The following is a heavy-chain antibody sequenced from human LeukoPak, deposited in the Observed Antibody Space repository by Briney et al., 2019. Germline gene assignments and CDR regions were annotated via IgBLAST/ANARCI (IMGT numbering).Heavy chain of an antibody. Sequence: KPSETLSLTCTVSGGSISSYYWSWIRQPPGKGLEWIGYIYYSGSTNYNPSLKSRVTISVDTSKNQFSLKLSSVTAADTAVYYCARGDWYEVDYWGQGTLVTVSS. V-gene: IGHV4-59*01. D-gene: IGHD3/OR15-3a*01. CDR1: GGSISSYY. J-gene: IGHJ4*02. CDR2: IYYSGST. CDR3: ARGDWYEVDY.